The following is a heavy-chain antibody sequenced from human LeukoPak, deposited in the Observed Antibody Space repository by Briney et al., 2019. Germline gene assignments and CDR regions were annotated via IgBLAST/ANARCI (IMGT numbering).Heavy chain of an antibody. J-gene: IGHJ6*02. CDR3: ARVKGAVVVPAAIYYYYGMDV. D-gene: IGHD2-2*01. V-gene: IGHV4-59*01. Sequence: SETPSLTCTVSGGSISSYYWSWIRQPPGKGLEWIGYIYYSGSTNYNPSLKSRVTISVDTSKNQFSLKPSSVTAADTAVYYCARVKGAVVVPAAIYYYYGMDVWGQGTTVTVSS. CDR2: IYYSGST. CDR1: GGSISSYY.